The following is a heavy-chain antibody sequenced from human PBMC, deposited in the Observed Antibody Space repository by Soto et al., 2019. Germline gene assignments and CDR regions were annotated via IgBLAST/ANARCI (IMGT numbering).Heavy chain of an antibody. Sequence: PGGSLRLSCAASGFTFSSYSMNWVRQAPGKGLEWVSYISSSSSTIYYADSVKGRFTISRDNAKNSLYLQMNSLRAEDTAVYYCAKDKGITAEKYYFDYWGQGTQVTVSS. CDR1: GFTFSSYS. D-gene: IGHD6-13*01. J-gene: IGHJ4*02. CDR2: ISSSSSTI. CDR3: AKDKGITAEKYYFDY. V-gene: IGHV3-48*01.